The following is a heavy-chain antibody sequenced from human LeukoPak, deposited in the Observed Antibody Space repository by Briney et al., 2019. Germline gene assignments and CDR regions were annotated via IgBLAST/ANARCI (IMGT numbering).Heavy chain of an antibody. V-gene: IGHV3-74*01. D-gene: IGHD6-19*01. J-gene: IGHJ4*02. CDR2: ISSDGCST. CDR3: ARDRSSGWIDY. CDR1: VFTFSGYW. Sequence: GGSLRLACAASVFTFSGYWMHWVRQAPAKGLVWVSRISSDGCSTSYADSVKGRFTISRHNAKNSTYLQLNSLRDEDMAVYYCARDRSSGWIDYWGQGTLVTVSS.